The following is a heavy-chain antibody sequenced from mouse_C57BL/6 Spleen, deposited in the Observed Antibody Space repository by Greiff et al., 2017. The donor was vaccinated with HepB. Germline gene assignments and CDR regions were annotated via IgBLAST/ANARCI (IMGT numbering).Heavy chain of an antibody. CDR1: GFTFSDYY. Sequence: EVMLVESEGGLVQPGSSMKLSCTASGFTFSDYYMAWVRQVPEKGLEWVANINYDGSSTYYLDSLKSRFIISRDNAKNILYLQMSSLKSEDTATYYCARDRDYGNLDYWGQGTTLTVSS. CDR2: INYDGSST. D-gene: IGHD2-1*01. J-gene: IGHJ2*01. CDR3: ARDRDYGNLDY. V-gene: IGHV5-16*01.